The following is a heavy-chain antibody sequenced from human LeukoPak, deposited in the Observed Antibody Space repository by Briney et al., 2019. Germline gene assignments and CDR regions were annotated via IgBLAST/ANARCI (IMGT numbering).Heavy chain of an antibody. V-gene: IGHV3-21*01. CDR2: ISSSSSYI. CDR1: GFTFSSYS. J-gene: IGHJ4*02. D-gene: IGHD1-26*01. CDR3: ASDAGVGWELQPYFDY. Sequence: GGSLRLSCAASGFTFSSYSMNWVRQAPGKGLEWVSSISSSSSYIYYADSVKGRFTISRDNAKNSLYLQMNSLRAEDTAVYYCASDAGVGWELQPYFDYWGQGTLVTVSS.